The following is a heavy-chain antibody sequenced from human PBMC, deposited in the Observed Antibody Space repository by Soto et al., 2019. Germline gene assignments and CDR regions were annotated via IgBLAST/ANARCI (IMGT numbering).Heavy chain of an antibody. CDR1: GYTFTSYA. Sequence: QFQLVQSGAEEKKPGASVKVSCKASGYTFTSYAMHWVRQAPGQRLEWMGWINAGNGNTKYSQKFQGRVTITRDTSASTAYMELSSLRSEDTAVYYCARGTYYYDSSGYYWDYYYGMDVWGQGTTVTVSS. D-gene: IGHD3-22*01. V-gene: IGHV1-3*05. CDR3: ARGTYYYDSSGYYWDYYYGMDV. CDR2: INAGNGNT. J-gene: IGHJ6*02.